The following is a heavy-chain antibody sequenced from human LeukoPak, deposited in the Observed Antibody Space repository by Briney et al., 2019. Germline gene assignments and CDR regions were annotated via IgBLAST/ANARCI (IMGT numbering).Heavy chain of an antibody. V-gene: IGHV3-11*01. Sequence: GGSLRLSCAASGFTFDDYAMHWVRQAPGKGLEWVSYISSSGSTIYYADSVKGRFTISRDNAKNSLYLQMNSLRAEDTAVYYCGFSSSGWAGLDYWGQGTLVTVSS. CDR2: ISSSGSTI. D-gene: IGHD6-19*01. CDR3: GFSSSGWAGLDY. J-gene: IGHJ4*02. CDR1: GFTFDDYA.